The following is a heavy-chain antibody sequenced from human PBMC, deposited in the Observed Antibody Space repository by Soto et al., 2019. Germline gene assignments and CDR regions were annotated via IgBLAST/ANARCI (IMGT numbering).Heavy chain of an antibody. CDR2: IIPIFGTA. D-gene: IGHD6-13*01. J-gene: IGHJ4*02. V-gene: IGHV1-69*13. CDR1: GGTFSSYA. CDR3: AGDASPGIAAAGPPENYFDY. Sequence: SVKVSCKASGGTFSSYAISWVRQAPGQGLEWMGGIIPIFGTANYAQKFQGRVTITADESTSTAYMELSSLRSEDTAVYYCAGDASPGIAAAGPPENYFDYWGQGTLVTVSS.